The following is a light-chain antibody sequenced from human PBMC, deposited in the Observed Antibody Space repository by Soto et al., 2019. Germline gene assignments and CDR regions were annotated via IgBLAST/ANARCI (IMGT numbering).Light chain of an antibody. J-gene: IGKJ1*01. Sequence: DIQRTQYTSTLSASVGDRVTIGCRASQSIRSWLAWYQQKPGEAPKLLIYDASDLGSGVPSRFSGSGSGTEFTLTISSLQPDDFATYYCQQYNYLRTFGQGTKVDI. CDR3: QQYNYLRT. V-gene: IGKV1-5*01. CDR2: DAS. CDR1: QSIRSW.